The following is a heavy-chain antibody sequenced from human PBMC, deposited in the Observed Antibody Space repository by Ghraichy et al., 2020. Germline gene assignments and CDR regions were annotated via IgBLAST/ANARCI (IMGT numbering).Heavy chain of an antibody. CDR2: IYYSGST. V-gene: IGHV4-59*01. J-gene: IGHJ4*02. D-gene: IGHD4-11*01. CDR3: ALTDGFPNDY. CDR1: GGSISSYY. Sequence: SETLSLTCTVSGGSISSYYCSWIRQPPGKGLEWIGYIYYSGSTNYNPSLKSRVTISVDTSKTQFSLKLTSVTAADTAVYYCALTDGFPNDYWGQGTLVTVSS.